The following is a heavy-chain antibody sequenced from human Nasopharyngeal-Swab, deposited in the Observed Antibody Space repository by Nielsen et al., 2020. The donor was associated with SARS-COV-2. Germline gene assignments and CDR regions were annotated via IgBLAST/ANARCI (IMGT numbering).Heavy chain of an antibody. Sequence: SCAVYGGSFSGYYWSWIRQPPGKGLEWIGEINHSGSTNYNPSLKSRVTISVDTSKNQFSLKLSSVTAADTAVYYCARGHYRSYYYDSSGYYYFFDYWGQGTLVTVSS. CDR2: INHSGST. D-gene: IGHD3-22*01. V-gene: IGHV4-34*01. CDR3: ARGHYRSYYYDSSGYYYFFDY. CDR1: GGSFSGYY. J-gene: IGHJ4*02.